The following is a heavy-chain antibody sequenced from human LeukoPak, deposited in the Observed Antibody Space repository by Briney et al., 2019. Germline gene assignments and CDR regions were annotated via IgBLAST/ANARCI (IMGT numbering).Heavy chain of an antibody. CDR1: GASISSYY. CDR2: ISYSEGS. V-gene: IGHV4-59*08. Sequence: PSETLSLTCTVSGASISSYYWSWLRQPPGKGLEWIGYISYSEGSNYNPSLESRVTISLDTSKNQFSLKLTSVTATDTAVYYCARLSGSYYGSVDYWGQGSLVTVSS. J-gene: IGHJ4*02. CDR3: ARLSGSYYGSVDY. D-gene: IGHD1-26*01.